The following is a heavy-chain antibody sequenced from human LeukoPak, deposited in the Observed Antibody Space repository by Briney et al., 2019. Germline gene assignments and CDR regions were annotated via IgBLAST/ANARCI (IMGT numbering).Heavy chain of an antibody. V-gene: IGHV5-51*01. Sequence: GESLKISRKGSGYSFTSYWIGWVRQMPGKGLEWMGIIYPGDSDTRYSPSSQGQVTISADKSISTAYLQWSSLKASDTAMYYYATPRAHDYGEIRYWGQGTLVTVSS. J-gene: IGHJ4*02. CDR2: IYPGDSDT. CDR3: ATPRAHDYGEIRY. D-gene: IGHD4-17*01. CDR1: GYSFTSYW.